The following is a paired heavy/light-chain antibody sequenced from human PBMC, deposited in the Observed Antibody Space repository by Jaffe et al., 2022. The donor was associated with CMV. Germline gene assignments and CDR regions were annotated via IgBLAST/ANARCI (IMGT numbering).Light chain of an antibody. V-gene: IGKV3-15*01. CDR3: QQYNNWRWT. Sequence: EIVMTQSPATLSVSPGERATLSCRASQSVSSNLAWYQQKPGQAPRLLIYGASTRATGIPARFSGSGSGTEFTLTISSLQSEDFAVYYCQQYNNWRWTFGQGTKVEIK. CDR1: QSVSSN. CDR2: GAS. J-gene: IGKJ1*01.
Heavy chain of an antibody. CDR3: ARQIARWAIVVGPRYMDV. CDR2: IDPSDSYT. D-gene: IGHD3-22*01. CDR1: GYSFTSYW. Sequence: EVQLVQSGAEVKKPGESLRISCKGSGYSFTSYWISWVRQMPGKGLEWMGRIDPSDSYTNYSPSFQGHVTISADKSISTAYLQWSSLKASDTAMYYCARQIARWAIVVGPRYMDVWGKGTTVTVSS. J-gene: IGHJ6*03. V-gene: IGHV5-10-1*03.